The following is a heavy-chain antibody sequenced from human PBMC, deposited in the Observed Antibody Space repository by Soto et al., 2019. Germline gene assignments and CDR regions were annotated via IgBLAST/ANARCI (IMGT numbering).Heavy chain of an antibody. CDR2: IYYSGST. J-gene: IGHJ4*02. CDR1: GGNISSGGYS. V-gene: IGHV4-30-2*05. Sequence: TSETQSLTCVVSGGNISSGGYSWSWIRQPPGKGLEWIGFIYYSGSTYYSTSLKSRVTISVDTSKSQFSLNLSFVTAADTSVYYCATMGTPATGLYFFDYWGQGSLVTVSS. CDR3: ATMGTPATGLYFFDY. D-gene: IGHD2-15*01.